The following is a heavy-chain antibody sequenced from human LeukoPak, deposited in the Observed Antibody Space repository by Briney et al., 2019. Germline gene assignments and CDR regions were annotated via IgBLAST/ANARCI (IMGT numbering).Heavy chain of an antibody. Sequence: PGGSLRLSGAASGFTFSDSAMTWVRKAPGKGLKWVSSISGSGGTAYHADSVKGRFTISRGNSKKTLYMQVNNLRAEDTAFYYCAKDRGIVVVGRFDPWGQGTLVTVSS. CDR1: GFTFSDSA. J-gene: IGHJ5*02. CDR2: ISGSGGTA. V-gene: IGHV3-23*01. D-gene: IGHD2-2*01. CDR3: AKDRGIVVVGRFDP.